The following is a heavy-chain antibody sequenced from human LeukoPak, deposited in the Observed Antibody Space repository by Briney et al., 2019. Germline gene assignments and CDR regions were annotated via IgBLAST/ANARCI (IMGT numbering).Heavy chain of an antibody. J-gene: IGHJ4*02. Sequence: GRSLRLSCTASGFSFGDYSMNWVRQAPGKGLEWVSSISSSSSYIYYADSVKGRFTISRDNAKNSLYLQMNSLRAEDTAVYYCARLVAVAGTYYFDYWGQGTLVTVSS. V-gene: IGHV3-21*01. D-gene: IGHD6-19*01. CDR2: ISSSSSYI. CDR1: GFSFGDYS. CDR3: ARLVAVAGTYYFDY.